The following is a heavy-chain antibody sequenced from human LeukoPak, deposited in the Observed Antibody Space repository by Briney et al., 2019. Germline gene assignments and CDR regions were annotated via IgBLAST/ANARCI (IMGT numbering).Heavy chain of an antibody. CDR1: GFIFTNYF. J-gene: IGHJ4*02. CDR2: IKHDGSEK. CDR3: ATDRGWRTSGYYLYYFEY. Sequence: GGSLRLSCAASGFIFTNYFMSWVRQAPGKGLEWVASIKHDGSEKYYVDSVRGRFTISRDNTMNSLYLQMSSLRAEDTAVYYCATDRGWRTSGYYLYYFEYWGQGTLVTFSP. V-gene: IGHV3-7*01. D-gene: IGHD3-3*01.